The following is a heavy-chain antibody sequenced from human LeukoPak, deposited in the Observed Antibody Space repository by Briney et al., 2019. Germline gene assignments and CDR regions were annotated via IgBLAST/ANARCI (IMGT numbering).Heavy chain of an antibody. CDR3: ASRPLYYDYVWGSYY. Sequence: SETLSLTCAVYGGSFSGYYWSWIRQPPGKGLEWIGEINHSGSTNYNPSLKSRVTISVDTSKNQFSLKLSSVTAADTAVYYCASRPLYYDYVWGSYYRGQGTLVTVSS. D-gene: IGHD3-16*01. V-gene: IGHV4-34*01. J-gene: IGHJ4*02. CDR1: GGSFSGYY. CDR2: INHSGST.